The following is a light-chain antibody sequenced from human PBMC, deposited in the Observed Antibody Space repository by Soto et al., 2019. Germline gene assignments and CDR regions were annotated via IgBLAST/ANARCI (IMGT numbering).Light chain of an antibody. CDR1: QSISTW. Sequence: DIQMTQSPSTLSASVGDRVTITCRASQSISTWLAWYQQKPGKAPKVLIYDASSLESGVPSRFSGSGSGTEFTLTSSSLQPDDFATYYCQQYKNYLTFGPGTKLDIK. CDR2: DAS. J-gene: IGKJ3*01. V-gene: IGKV1-5*01. CDR3: QQYKNYLT.